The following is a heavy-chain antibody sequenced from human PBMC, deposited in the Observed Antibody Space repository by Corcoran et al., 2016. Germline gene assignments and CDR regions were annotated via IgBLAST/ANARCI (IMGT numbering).Heavy chain of an antibody. J-gene: IGHJ4*02. Sequence: QVQLVESGGGVVQPGRSLRLSCAASGFTFSSYGMHWVRQAPGKGLEWVAVISYDGSNKYYADSVKGRFTISRDNSKNTLYLQMNSLRAEDTAVYYCAKDNSRGSYLGYFDYWGQGTLVTVSS. CDR2: ISYDGSNK. CDR1: GFTFSSYG. CDR3: AKDNSRGSYLGYFDY. V-gene: IGHV3-30*18. D-gene: IGHD1-26*01.